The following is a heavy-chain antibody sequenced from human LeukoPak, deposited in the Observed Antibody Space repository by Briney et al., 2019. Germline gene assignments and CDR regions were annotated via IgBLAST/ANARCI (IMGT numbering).Heavy chain of an antibody. V-gene: IGHV3-9*01. Sequence: PGGSLRLSCAASGFIFDDHGMHWVRQAPGKGLEWVSGISWSSGIIGYADSVKGRFTISRDNSKNTLYLQMNSLRAEDTAVYYCAKDGGYYDSSGYYSWFDPWGQGTLVTVSS. CDR1: GFIFDDHG. CDR2: ISWSSGII. D-gene: IGHD3-22*01. J-gene: IGHJ5*02. CDR3: AKDGGYYDSSGYYSWFDP.